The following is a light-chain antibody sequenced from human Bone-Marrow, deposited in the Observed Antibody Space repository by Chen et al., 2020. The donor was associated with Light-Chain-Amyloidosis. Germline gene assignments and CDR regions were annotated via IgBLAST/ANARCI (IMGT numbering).Light chain of an antibody. CDR1: SSDVGGDNH. CDR2: EVT. V-gene: IGLV2-14*01. CDR3: SSYTITNTLV. J-gene: IGLJ1*01. Sequence: QSALTQPASVSGSPGQSITISCTGTSSDVGGDNHVSWYQQHPDKAPKLMIYEVTNRPSLVPDRFSGAKSDNTASLTISGLQPEDEADYFCSSYTITNTLVFGSGTRVTVL.